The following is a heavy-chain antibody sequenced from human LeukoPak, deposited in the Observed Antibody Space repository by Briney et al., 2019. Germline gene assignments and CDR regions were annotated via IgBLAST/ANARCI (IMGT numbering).Heavy chain of an antibody. CDR3: ARDGAAASLKRLSRPNDWFDP. CDR2: TSAYNGNT. Sequence: GASVEVSCKASGYTFNSYGISWVRQAPGQGLEWMGWTSAYNGNTNYAQKLQGRVTITTDTSTSTAYMELRSLRSDDTAVYYCARDGAAASLKRLSRPNDWFDPWGQGTLVTISS. V-gene: IGHV1-18*01. CDR1: GYTFNSYG. J-gene: IGHJ5*02. D-gene: IGHD3-16*02.